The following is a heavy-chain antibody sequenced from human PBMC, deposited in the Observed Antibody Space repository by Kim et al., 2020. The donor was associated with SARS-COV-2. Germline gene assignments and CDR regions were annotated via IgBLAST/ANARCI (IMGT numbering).Heavy chain of an antibody. V-gene: IGHV3-11*06. CDR2: ISSSSSYT. CDR1: GFTFSDYY. CDR3: ARALASLYYYDSSGYPYYYYDGMDV. D-gene: IGHD3-22*01. Sequence: GGSLRLSCAASGFTFSDYYMSWIRQAPGKGLEWVSYISSSSSYTNYADSVKGRFTISRDNAKNSLYLQMNSLRAEDTAVYYCARALASLYYYDSSGYPYYYYDGMDVWGQGTTVTVSS. J-gene: IGHJ6*02.